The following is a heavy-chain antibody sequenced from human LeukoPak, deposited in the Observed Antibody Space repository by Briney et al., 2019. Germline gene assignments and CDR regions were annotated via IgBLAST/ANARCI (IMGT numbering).Heavy chain of an antibody. CDR1: GLSFSDYY. D-gene: IGHD3-10*01. Sequence: GGSLRLSCAASGLSFSDYYMSWIRQAPGKGLEWLSYISGSGSTIYYADSVKGRFTISRDNAKNSLYLHLSSLRAEDTAVYYCAGDRWFGRYLGNWFDPWGQGTLVTVSS. CDR2: ISGSGSTI. CDR3: AGDRWFGRYLGNWFDP. J-gene: IGHJ5*02. V-gene: IGHV3-11*01.